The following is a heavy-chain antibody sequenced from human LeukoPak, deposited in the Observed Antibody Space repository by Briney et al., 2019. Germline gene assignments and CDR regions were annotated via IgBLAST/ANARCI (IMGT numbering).Heavy chain of an antibody. J-gene: IGHJ5*02. CDR3: AREEYCTNGVCYTYSSSWLQYNWFDP. Sequence: ASVKVSCKASGYTFTSHGISWVRQAPGQGLEWMGWINPNSGGTNYAQKFQGRVTMTRDTSISTAYMELSRLRSDDTAVYYCAREEYCTNGVCYTYSSSWLQYNWFDPWGQGTLVTVSS. D-gene: IGHD2-8*01. CDR2: INPNSGGT. CDR1: GYTFTSHG. V-gene: IGHV1-2*02.